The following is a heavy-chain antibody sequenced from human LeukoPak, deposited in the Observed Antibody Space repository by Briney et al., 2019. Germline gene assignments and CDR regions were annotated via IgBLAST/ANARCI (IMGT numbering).Heavy chain of an antibody. CDR3: ARATGNSDHSPQEPIDLYFDL. CDR1: GGTFSSYA. J-gene: IGHJ2*01. Sequence: SVKVSCKASGGTFSSYAISWVRQAPGQGLEWMGGIIPIFGAANYAQKFQGRVTITADESTSTAYLGLRSLRSEDTALYYCARATGNSDHSPQEPIDLYFDLWGRGTLVTVSS. V-gene: IGHV1-69*13. CDR2: IIPIFGAA. D-gene: IGHD4-23*01.